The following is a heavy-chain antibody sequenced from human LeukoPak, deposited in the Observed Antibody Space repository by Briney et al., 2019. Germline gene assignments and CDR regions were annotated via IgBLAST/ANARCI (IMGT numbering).Heavy chain of an antibody. D-gene: IGHD3-10*01. Sequence: GASVKVSCKASGYTFTSYYMHWVRQAPGQGLEWMGIINPSGGSTSYAQKFQGRVTMTRDTSTSTVYMELSSLRSEDTDVYYCARDQNYYGSGSYSISLGFDYWGQGTLVTVSS. V-gene: IGHV1-46*01. CDR3: ARDQNYYGSGSYSISLGFDY. CDR1: GYTFTSYY. J-gene: IGHJ4*02. CDR2: INPSGGST.